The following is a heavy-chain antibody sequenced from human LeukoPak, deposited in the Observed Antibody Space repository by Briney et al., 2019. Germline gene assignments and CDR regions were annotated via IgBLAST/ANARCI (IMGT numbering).Heavy chain of an antibody. CDR3: ATLNYYAPGSSVDY. V-gene: IGHV4-34*01. D-gene: IGHD3-10*01. J-gene: IGHJ4*02. CDR2: INHSGST. CDR1: GGSFRGYY. Sequence: ASEPLSLPCAVYGGSFRGYYWRCIRHPPGEGREWIGEINHSGSTNYNPSLKSRVTISVDTSKNQFSLKLSSVTAADTGVYYCATLNYYAPGSSVDYWGQGTLVTVSS.